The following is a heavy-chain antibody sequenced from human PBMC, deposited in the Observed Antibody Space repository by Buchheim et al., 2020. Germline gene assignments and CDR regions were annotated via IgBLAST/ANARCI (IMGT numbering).Heavy chain of an antibody. Sequence: QVQLVQSGAEVKKPGASVKVSCKASGYTFTSYYMHWVRQAPGQGLEWMGIINPSGGSTSYAQKFQGRVTMTRDTSTSTVYMELSSLRSEDTAAYYCARAGAIQLWSTSPYYFDYWGQGTL. J-gene: IGHJ4*02. CDR3: ARAGAIQLWSTSPYYFDY. CDR2: INPSGGST. CDR1: GYTFTSYY. D-gene: IGHD5-18*01. V-gene: IGHV1-46*01.